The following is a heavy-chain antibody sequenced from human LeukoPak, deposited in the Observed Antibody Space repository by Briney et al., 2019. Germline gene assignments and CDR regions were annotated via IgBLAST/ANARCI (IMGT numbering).Heavy chain of an antibody. J-gene: IGHJ5*02. V-gene: IGHV1-8*02. D-gene: IGHD2-2*01. CDR1: GGTFSSYA. CDR2: MNPNSGNT. Sequence: ASVKVSCKASGGTFSSYAISWVRQATGQGLEWMGWMNPNSGNTGYAQEFQGRVTMTRNTSISTAYMELSSLRSEDTAVYYCARVLGYCSSTSCFNWFDPWGQGTLVTVSS. CDR3: ARVLGYCSSTSCFNWFDP.